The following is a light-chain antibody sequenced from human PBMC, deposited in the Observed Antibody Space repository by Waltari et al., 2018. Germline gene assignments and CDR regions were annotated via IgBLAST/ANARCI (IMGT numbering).Light chain of an antibody. V-gene: IGKV3-11*01. J-gene: IGKJ4*01. Sequence: EIVLTQSPATLSLSPGERVTLPCRASQSVSGYLACNQQKPGQAPRRLIYAASNRAIGIPARCSGSVSGTDFTLTISSLEPEDFAVYYCQQRTNWPPTFGGGTKVEIK. CDR1: QSVSGY. CDR3: QQRTNWPPT. CDR2: AAS.